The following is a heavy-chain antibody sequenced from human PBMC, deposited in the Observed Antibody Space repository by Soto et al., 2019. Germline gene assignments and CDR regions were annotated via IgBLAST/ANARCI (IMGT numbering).Heavy chain of an antibody. J-gene: IGHJ4*02. D-gene: IGHD3-16*01. CDR1: GFTFSSYA. CDR3: AKDSLGSPFDY. CDR2: ISGSGGST. Sequence: GESLKISCAASGFTFSSYAMSWVRQAPGKGLEWVSAISGSGGSTYYADSVKGRFTISRDNSKNTLYLQMNSLRAEDTAVYYCAKDSLGSPFDYWGQGTLVTVSS. V-gene: IGHV3-23*01.